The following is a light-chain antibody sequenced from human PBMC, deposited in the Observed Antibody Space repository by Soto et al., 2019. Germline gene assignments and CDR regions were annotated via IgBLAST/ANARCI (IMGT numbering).Light chain of an antibody. V-gene: IGLV2-14*03. CDR1: SSDIGGHDD. J-gene: IGLJ1*01. CDR2: GVT. CDR3: SSYVGSNNYV. Sequence: QSVLTQPASVSGSPGQSITISCTGTSSDIGGHDDVSWYQQHPGKVPKLLIYGVTDRPSGVSNRFSGSKSGNVASLTISGLQAEDEADYFCSSYVGSNNYVFGTGTKVTVL.